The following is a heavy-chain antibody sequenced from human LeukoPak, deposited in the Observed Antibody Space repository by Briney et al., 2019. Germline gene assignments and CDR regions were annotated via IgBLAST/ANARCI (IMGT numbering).Heavy chain of an antibody. V-gene: IGHV3-23*01. CDR1: GFTFSSYA. J-gene: IGHJ5*02. CDR3: AKSLFTTPNNWFDP. CDR2: ISGSGGST. Sequence: GSLRLSCAASGFTFSSYAMSWVRQAPGKGLEWVSAISGSGGSTYYADSVKGRLTISRDNSKNTLYLQMNSPRAEDTAVYYCAKSLFTTPNNWFDPWGQGTLVTVSS. D-gene: IGHD1-14*01.